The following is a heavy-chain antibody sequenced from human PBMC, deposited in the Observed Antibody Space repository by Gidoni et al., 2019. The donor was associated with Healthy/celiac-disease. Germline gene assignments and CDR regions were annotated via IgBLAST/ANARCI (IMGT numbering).Heavy chain of an antibody. J-gene: IGHJ5*02. CDR3: ARGNYYGSENRVDP. CDR1: GGSVSSGDYS. D-gene: IGHD3-10*01. Sequence: QVQLQESGPGLVKPSQTLSLTCTVSGGSVSSGDYSWSWVRQPPGKGLEWIGYIYYSGSTYYNPSLKSRVTISADTSKNHFSLRLSSVTAADTAVYYCARGNYYGSENRVDPWGQGTLVTVSS. V-gene: IGHV4-30-4*01. CDR2: IYYSGST.